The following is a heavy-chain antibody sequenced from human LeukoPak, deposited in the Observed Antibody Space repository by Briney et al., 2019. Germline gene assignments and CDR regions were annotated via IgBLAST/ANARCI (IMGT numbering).Heavy chain of an antibody. J-gene: IGHJ6*03. V-gene: IGHV4-59*01. D-gene: IGHD3-3*02. CDR3: ARAFYPGYYSYMAV. Sequence: SETLSLTCTVSGGSISSYYWSWIRQPPGKGLEWIGYIYNSGSTSYNPSLKSRVTISLDTSKNQFSLKLSSVTAADTAVYYCARAFYPGYYSYMAVWGKGTTVTVSS. CDR1: GGSISSYY. CDR2: IYNSGST.